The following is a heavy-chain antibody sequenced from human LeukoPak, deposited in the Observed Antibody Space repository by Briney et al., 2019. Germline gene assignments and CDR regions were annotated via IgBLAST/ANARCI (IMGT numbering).Heavy chain of an antibody. V-gene: IGHV3-13*01. Sequence: GGSLRLSCAASGFTFSIYDMHWVRQARGKPLEWVSAIATTGDSYYPGSVKGRFTISRENAKNSLYLQMNSLRAGDTAVYYCVRGTVTAGAFDYWGQGTLVTVSS. CDR2: IATTGDS. J-gene: IGHJ4*02. CDR1: GFTFSIYD. D-gene: IGHD4-17*01. CDR3: VRGTVTAGAFDY.